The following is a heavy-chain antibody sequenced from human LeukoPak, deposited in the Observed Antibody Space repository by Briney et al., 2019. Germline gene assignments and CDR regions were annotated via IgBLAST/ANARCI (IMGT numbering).Heavy chain of an antibody. CDR3: ARDHYYGSGSSDY. CDR1: GFTLSSYW. J-gene: IGHJ4*02. CDR2: INTDGSRT. Sequence: PGGSLRLSCAASGFTLSSYWMYWVRQAPGKGLLWVSTINTDGSRTLYADSVKGRFTISRDNSKNTLYLQMNSLRAEDTAVYYCARDHYYGSGSSDYWGQGTLVTVSS. V-gene: IGHV3-74*03. D-gene: IGHD3-10*01.